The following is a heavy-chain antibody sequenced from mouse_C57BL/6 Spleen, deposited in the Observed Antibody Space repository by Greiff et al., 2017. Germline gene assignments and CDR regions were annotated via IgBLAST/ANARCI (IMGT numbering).Heavy chain of an antibody. Sequence: EVKLMESGGGLVKPGGSLKLSCAASGFTFSSYTMSWVRQTPEKRLEWVATISGGGGNTYYPDSVKGRFTISRDNAKNTLYLQMSSLRSEDTALYYCARKGIYYYGSSPHYYAMDYWGQGTSVTVSS. V-gene: IGHV5-9*01. CDR2: ISGGGGNT. CDR3: ARKGIYYYGSSPHYYAMDY. J-gene: IGHJ4*01. D-gene: IGHD1-1*01. CDR1: GFTFSSYT.